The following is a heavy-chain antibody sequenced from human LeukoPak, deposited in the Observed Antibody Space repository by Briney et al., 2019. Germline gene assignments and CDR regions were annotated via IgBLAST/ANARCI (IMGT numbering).Heavy chain of an antibody. V-gene: IGHV3-53*01. CDR2: IYYDGAT. CDR3: ASDRHSYAWFFY. Sequence: GGSLRLSCAASGFTVSDYYMSWVRQAPGKGLELVSLIYYDGATFHADSVKGRFSISRDNSKNTLFLHMNSLRVEDTAVYYCASDRHSYAWFFYWGQGALVTVSS. D-gene: IGHD1-26*01. CDR1: GFTVSDYY. J-gene: IGHJ4*02.